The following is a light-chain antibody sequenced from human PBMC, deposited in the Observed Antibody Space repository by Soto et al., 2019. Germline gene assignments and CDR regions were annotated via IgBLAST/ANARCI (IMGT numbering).Light chain of an antibody. Sequence: DIQMTQCPSSLSASVGDRVTITCRASQSISTYLNWYQQKPGKAPKLLIYDASTLQSGLPSKFSGSGSGTDFTLTISSLQPEDFATYYCQQSYTTPITFGQGTRLEIK. CDR3: QQSYTTPIT. CDR1: QSISTY. CDR2: DAS. V-gene: IGKV1-39*01. J-gene: IGKJ5*01.